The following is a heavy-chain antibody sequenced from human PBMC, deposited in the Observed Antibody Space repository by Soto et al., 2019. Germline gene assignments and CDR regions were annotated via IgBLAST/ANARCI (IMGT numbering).Heavy chain of an antibody. Sequence: QVQLQESGPGLVKPSETLSLTCTVSGGSLSGATYFWNWIRQPPGKGLEWIGHISYSGSANYNPPLGRRVALGIATDPFCLMLTSVTAADTAVYYCARGKLRRFDSGGYYSVDNGGQGSLVTVSS. J-gene: IGHJ4*02. CDR1: GGSLSGATYF. D-gene: IGHD3-3*01. CDR3: ARGKLRRFDSGGYYSVDN. CDR2: ISYSGSA. V-gene: IGHV4-61*01.